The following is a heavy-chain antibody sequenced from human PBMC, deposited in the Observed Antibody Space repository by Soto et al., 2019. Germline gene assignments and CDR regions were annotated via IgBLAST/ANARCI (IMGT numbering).Heavy chain of an antibody. Sequence: QVQLVQSGAEVKKPGSSVKVSCKASGGTFSSYAISWVRQAPGQGLEWMGGIIPIFGTANYAQKFQGRVTITADESTSTAYMELSSLXSXXXXXXXXXXXXXXXXXXXFDXWGQGTLVTVSS. J-gene: IGHJ5*02. V-gene: IGHV1-69*12. CDR3: XXXXXXXXXXXFDX. CDR1: GGTFSSYA. CDR2: IIPIFGTA.